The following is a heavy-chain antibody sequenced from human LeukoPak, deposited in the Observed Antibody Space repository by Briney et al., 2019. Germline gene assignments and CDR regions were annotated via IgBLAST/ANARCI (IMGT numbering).Heavy chain of an antibody. CDR3: AKDYLFDYYDSSGYYYVLDY. D-gene: IGHD3-22*01. CDR1: GFTFSSYA. CDR2: ISGSGGST. J-gene: IGHJ4*02. Sequence: PGGSLRLSCAASGFTFSSYAMSWVRQAPGKGLEWGSAISGSGGSTYYADSVKGRFTISRDNSKNTLYLQMNSLRAEDTAVYYCAKDYLFDYYDSSGYYYVLDYWGQGTLVTVSS. V-gene: IGHV3-23*01.